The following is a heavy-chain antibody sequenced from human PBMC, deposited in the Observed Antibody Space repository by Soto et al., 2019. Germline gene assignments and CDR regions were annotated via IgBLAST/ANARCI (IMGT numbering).Heavy chain of an antibody. CDR1: GVTFGSYA. D-gene: IGHD2-2*01. CDR3: ARSQGSSTSLEIYYYYYYGMDV. Sequence: QVQLVQSGAEVKKPGSSVKVSCKASGVTFGSYAISWVRQAPGQGLEWMGGIIRIPGTANYAQKFQGRVTIAADESTSTAYIELSSLRSEDTAVYYCARSQGSSTSLEIYYYYYYGMDVWGQGTTVTVSS. CDR2: IIRIPGTA. V-gene: IGHV1-69*01. J-gene: IGHJ6*02.